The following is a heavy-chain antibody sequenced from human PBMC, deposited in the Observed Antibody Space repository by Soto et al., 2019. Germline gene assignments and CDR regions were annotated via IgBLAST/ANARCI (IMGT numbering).Heavy chain of an antibody. Sequence: TGGSLRLSCAASGFTFSSYSVWWVRKAPGKGLECVSAISGGGETTYYADSVKGRFTISRDNSKNTLYLQMNSLRAEDTAVYYCAFNSGSGSYYFDYWGQGTLVTVSS. CDR2: ISGGGETT. CDR1: GFTFSSYS. D-gene: IGHD3-10*01. J-gene: IGHJ4*02. CDR3: AFNSGSGSYYFDY. V-gene: IGHV3-23*01.